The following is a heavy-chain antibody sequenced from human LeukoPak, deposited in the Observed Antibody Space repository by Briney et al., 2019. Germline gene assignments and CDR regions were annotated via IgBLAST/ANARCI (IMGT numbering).Heavy chain of an antibody. CDR2: ISAYNGNT. CDR3: ARDAYSGSYH. CDR1: GCTFTSNG. J-gene: IGHJ5*02. Sequence: ASVTVSCTASGCTFTSNGISWVRQAPGQGLEWMGWISAYNGNTNYAQKLQGRVTMTTDTSTSTAYMELRSLRSDDTAVYYCARDAYSGSYHWGQGTLVTVSS. D-gene: IGHD1-26*01. V-gene: IGHV1-18*01.